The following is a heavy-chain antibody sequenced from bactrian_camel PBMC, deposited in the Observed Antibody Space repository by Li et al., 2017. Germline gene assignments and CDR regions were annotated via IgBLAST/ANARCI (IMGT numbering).Heavy chain of an antibody. V-gene: IGHV3S1*01. CDR2: IYTESGFT. D-gene: IGHD2*01. CDR1: QSTGGC. Sequence: HVQLVESGGGSVQAGGALNLSCTASQSTGGCMGWFRQVPGKKREGVATIYTESGFTYYAESLKDRFTISQDYAKKTIYPQMSSLKPEDTAMYYCAAALPCGGRRFSDYNIWGQGTQVTVS. J-gene: IGHJ4*01. CDR3: AAALPCGGRRFSDYNI.